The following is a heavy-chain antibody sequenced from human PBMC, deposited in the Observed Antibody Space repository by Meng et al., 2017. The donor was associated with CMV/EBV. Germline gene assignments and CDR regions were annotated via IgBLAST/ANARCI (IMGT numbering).Heavy chain of an antibody. Sequence: LSLTCAASGFTFSDYYMSWIRQAPGKGLEWVSYISSSSSTIYYADSVKGRFTISRDNAKNSLYLQMNSLRAEDTAVYYCAAGLETQEYYFDYWGQGTLVTVSS. V-gene: IGHV3-11*04. J-gene: IGHJ4*02. CDR3: AAGLETQEYYFDY. CDR1: GFTFSDYY. D-gene: IGHD3/OR15-3a*01. CDR2: ISSSSSTI.